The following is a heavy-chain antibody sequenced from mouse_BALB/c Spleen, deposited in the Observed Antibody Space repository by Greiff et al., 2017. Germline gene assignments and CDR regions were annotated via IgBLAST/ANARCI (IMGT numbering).Heavy chain of an antibody. CDR2: INSNGGST. Sequence: DVQLVESGGGLVQPGGSLKLSCAASGFTFSSYGMSWVRQTPDKRLELVATINSNGGSTYYPDSVKGRFTISRDNAKNTLYLQMSSLKSEDTAMYYCARDGGTTVVESYAMDYWGQGTSVTVSS. J-gene: IGHJ4*01. D-gene: IGHD1-1*01. CDR1: GFTFSSYG. V-gene: IGHV5-6-3*01. CDR3: ARDGGTTVVESYAMDY.